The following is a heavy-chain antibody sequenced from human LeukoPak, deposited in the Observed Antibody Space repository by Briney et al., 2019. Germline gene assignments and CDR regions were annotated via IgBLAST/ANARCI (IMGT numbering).Heavy chain of an antibody. Sequence: TSETLSLTCGVFGGSFSGYYWTWLRQPPGKGLEWVSRISRDGSNTVYADSVKGRFTISRDNANKTLYLQMNSLRGDDTAVYYCAREWDLPGAYYMDVWGKGTTVTVSS. CDR3: AREWDLPGAYYMDV. V-gene: IGHV3-74*01. D-gene: IGHD1-26*01. CDR1: GGSFSGYY. CDR2: ISRDGSNT. J-gene: IGHJ6*03.